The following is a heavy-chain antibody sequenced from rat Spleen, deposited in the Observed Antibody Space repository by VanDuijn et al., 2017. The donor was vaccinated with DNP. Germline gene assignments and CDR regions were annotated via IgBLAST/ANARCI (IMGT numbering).Heavy chain of an antibody. Sequence: QVQLKESGPGLVQPSQTLSLTCTVSGFSLTSYHVHWVRQPPGKGLEWMGRIQSGGSTDYNSGLKSRLSISRDTSKSLVFLKMNSLQTEDTAIYYCTRDSGPVPGDYWGQGVMVTVSS. CDR1: GFSLTSYH. V-gene: IGHV2S1*01. J-gene: IGHJ2*01. CDR3: TRDSGPVPGDY. D-gene: IGHD1-4*01. CDR2: IQSGGST.